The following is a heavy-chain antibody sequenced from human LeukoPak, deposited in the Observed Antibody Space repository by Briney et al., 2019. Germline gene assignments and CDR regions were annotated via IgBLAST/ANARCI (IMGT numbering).Heavy chain of an antibody. D-gene: IGHD3-10*01. Sequence: GASVKVSCKASGYTFTGYYMHWVRQAPGQGLEWMGWINPNSGGTNYAQKFQGRVTMTRDTSISTAYMELTSLRSDDTAVYYCRSGIDDAVTPKYAFDIWGQGTMVTVSS. CDR3: RSGIDDAVTPKYAFDI. CDR1: GYTFTGYY. CDR2: INPNSGGT. V-gene: IGHV1-2*02. J-gene: IGHJ3*02.